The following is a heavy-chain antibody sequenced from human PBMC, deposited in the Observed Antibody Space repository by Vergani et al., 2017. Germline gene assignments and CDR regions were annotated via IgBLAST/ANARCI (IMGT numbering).Heavy chain of an antibody. V-gene: IGHV3-48*01. J-gene: IGHJ4*02. D-gene: IGHD4-17*01. Sequence: EVQLLESGGGLVQPGGSLRLSCAASGFTFSSYAMSWVRQAPGKGLEWVSYISSSSSTIYYADSVKGRFTISIDNANNSLYLQMNSLRAEDTAVYYCTTDRKVTINYFDYWGQGTLVTVSS. CDR3: TTDRKVTINYFDY. CDR2: ISSSSSTI. CDR1: GFTFSSYA.